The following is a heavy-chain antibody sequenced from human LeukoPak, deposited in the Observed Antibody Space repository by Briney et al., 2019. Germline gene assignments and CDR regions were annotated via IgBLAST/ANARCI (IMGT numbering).Heavy chain of an antibody. V-gene: IGHV3-30*02. CDR1: GISFSSFG. CDR3: AKDRGFAFASGSSELDY. Sequence: GSLRLSCVASGISFSSFGMHWVRQAPGKGLEWVAFIWYDGSNEYYADSVKGRFTISRDNSRNTLYLQMNSLRPEDTAVYYCAKDRGFAFASGSSELDYWGQGTLVTVSS. D-gene: IGHD3-10*01. CDR2: IWYDGSNE. J-gene: IGHJ4*02.